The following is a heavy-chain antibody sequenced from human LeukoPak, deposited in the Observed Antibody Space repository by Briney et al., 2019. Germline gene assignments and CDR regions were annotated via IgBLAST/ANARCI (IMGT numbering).Heavy chain of an antibody. D-gene: IGHD1-20*01. J-gene: IGHJ4*02. CDR2: ISYDGSNK. CDR3: AREGTSWDNWNYFDY. V-gene: IGHV3-30-3*01. CDR1: GFTFSSYA. Sequence: GGSLRLSCAASGFTFSSYAMHWVRQAPGKGLEWVAVISYDGSNKYYADSVKGRFTISRDNSKNTPYLQMNSLRAEDTAVYYCAREGTSWDNWNYFDYWGQGTLVTVSS.